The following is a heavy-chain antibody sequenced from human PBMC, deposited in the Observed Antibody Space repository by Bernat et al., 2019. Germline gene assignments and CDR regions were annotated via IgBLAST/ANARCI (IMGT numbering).Heavy chain of an antibody. CDR3: ARDESSGGPDDAFDI. V-gene: IGHV3-23*01. J-gene: IGHJ3*02. Sequence: EVQLLESGGGLVQPGGSLRLSCAASGFTFSSYAMSWVRQAPGKGLEWVSAISGSGGSTFYADSVKGRFTISRDSSKNTLYLRMNSMRAEDTAVYYCARDESSGGPDDAFDIWGQGKMVTVSS. CDR2: ISGSGGST. D-gene: IGHD6-19*01. CDR1: GFTFSSYA.